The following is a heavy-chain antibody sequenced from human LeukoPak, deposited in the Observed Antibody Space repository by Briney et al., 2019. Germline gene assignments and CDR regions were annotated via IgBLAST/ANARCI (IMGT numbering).Heavy chain of an antibody. V-gene: IGHV3-21*01. J-gene: IGHJ4*02. CDR3: ARDANSGWYWSH. CDR2: ISSSSSYI. Sequence: NPGGSLRLSCAASGFTFSSYEMNWVRQAPGKGLEWVSSISSSSSYIYYGDSVKGRFTISRDNAKDSLYLQMNSLRAEDTAVYYCARDANSGWYWSHWGQGTLVTVSS. D-gene: IGHD6-19*01. CDR1: GFTFSSYE.